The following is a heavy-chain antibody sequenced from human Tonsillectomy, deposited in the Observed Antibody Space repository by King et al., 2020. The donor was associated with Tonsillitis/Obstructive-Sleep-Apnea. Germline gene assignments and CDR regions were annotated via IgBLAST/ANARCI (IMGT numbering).Heavy chain of an antibody. Sequence: QLQESGPGLVKPSQTLPLTCTVSGGSISSGGYYWSWIRQHPGKGLEWIGYIYYSGSTYYNPSLKSRVTISVDTSKNQFSLKLSSGTAADTAVYYCARDLGCGGDCYEYNWFDPWGQGTLVTVSS. J-gene: IGHJ5*02. V-gene: IGHV4-31*03. CDR2: IYYSGST. D-gene: IGHD2-21*01. CDR1: GGSISSGGYY. CDR3: ARDLGCGGDCYEYNWFDP.